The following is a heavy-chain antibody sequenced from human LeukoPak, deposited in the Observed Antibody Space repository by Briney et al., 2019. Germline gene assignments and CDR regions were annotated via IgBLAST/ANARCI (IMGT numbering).Heavy chain of an antibody. CDR3: ARDQGYYYGSGGYNWFDP. D-gene: IGHD3-10*01. CDR2: INPSSGGT. J-gene: IGHJ5*02. CDR1: GYTFTGYY. Sequence: ASVKVSCKASGYTFTGYYMHWARQAPGQGLEWMGWINPSSGGTNYAQKFQGRVTMTRDTSISTAYMELSSLRSEDMAVYYCARDQGYYYGSGGYNWFDPWGQGTLVTVSS. V-gene: IGHV1-2*02.